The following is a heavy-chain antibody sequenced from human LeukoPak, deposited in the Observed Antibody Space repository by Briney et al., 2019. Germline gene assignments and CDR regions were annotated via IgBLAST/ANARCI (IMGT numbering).Heavy chain of an antibody. CDR3: ARGRGSYGPYYFDY. V-gene: IGHV4-59*01. D-gene: IGHD3-16*01. Sequence: SETLSLTCTVSGGSISSYYWSWIRQPPGKGLEYIGYTHYTGSTNYNPSLKSRVTISLDMSKNRFSLKLSSVTAADTAVYYCARGRGSYGPYYFDYWGQGTLVTVSS. J-gene: IGHJ4*02. CDR1: GGSISSYY. CDR2: THYTGST.